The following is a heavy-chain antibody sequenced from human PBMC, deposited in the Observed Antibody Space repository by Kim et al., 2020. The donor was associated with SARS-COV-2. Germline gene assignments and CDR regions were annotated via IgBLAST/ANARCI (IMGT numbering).Heavy chain of an antibody. V-gene: IGHV1-8*01. Sequence: ASVKVSCKASGYTFTSYDINWVRQATGQGLKWMGWMNPNSGNTGYAQKFQGRVTMTRNTSISTAYMELSSLRSEDTAVYYCARAVGGRIGYCSGGSCYQFDYWGQGTLVTVSS. CDR2: MNPNSGNT. CDR3: ARAVGGRIGYCSGGSCYQFDY. CDR1: GYTFTSYD. D-gene: IGHD2-15*01. J-gene: IGHJ4*02.